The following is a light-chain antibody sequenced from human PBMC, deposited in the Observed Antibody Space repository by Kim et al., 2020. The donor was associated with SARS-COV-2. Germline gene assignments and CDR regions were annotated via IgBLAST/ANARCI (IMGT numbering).Light chain of an antibody. CDR1: QSVSSY. Sequence: LSTGERATRSCRASQSVSSYLAWYQQKPGQAPRLLIFDASNRATGIPARFSGSGSGTDFTLTISSLEPEDFAVYYCQQRRSWPLTFGGGTKVDIK. CDR3: QQRRSWPLT. CDR2: DAS. J-gene: IGKJ4*01. V-gene: IGKV3-11*01.